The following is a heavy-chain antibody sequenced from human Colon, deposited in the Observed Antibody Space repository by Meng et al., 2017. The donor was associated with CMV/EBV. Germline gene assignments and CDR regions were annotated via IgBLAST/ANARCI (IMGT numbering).Heavy chain of an antibody. V-gene: IGHV4-59*01. CDR2: IYYSGST. D-gene: IGHD2-2*01. CDR3: ARDDIVVVPAAMEYYYYGMDV. CDR1: GGSISSYY. J-gene: IGHJ6*02. Sequence: SETLSLTCTVSGGSISSYYWSWIRQPPGKGLEWIGYIYYSGSTNYNPSLKSRVTISVDTSKNQFSLKLSSVTAADTAVYYCARDDIVVVPAAMEYYYYGMDVWGQGTTVTVSS.